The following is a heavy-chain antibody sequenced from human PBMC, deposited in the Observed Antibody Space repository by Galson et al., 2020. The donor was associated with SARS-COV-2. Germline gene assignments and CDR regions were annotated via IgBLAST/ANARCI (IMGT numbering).Heavy chain of an antibody. V-gene: IGHV2-70*01. Sequence: SGPTLVKPTQTLTLTCTFSGFSLSTSGMCVSWIRQPPGKALEWLALIDWDDDKYYSTSLKTRLTISKDTSKNQVVLTMTNMDPVDTATYYCARIRAIWFRESQHYYYYGMDVWGQGTTVTVSS. J-gene: IGHJ6*02. D-gene: IGHD3-10*01. CDR1: GFSLSTSGMC. CDR3: ARIRAIWFRESQHYYYYGMDV. CDR2: IDWDDDK.